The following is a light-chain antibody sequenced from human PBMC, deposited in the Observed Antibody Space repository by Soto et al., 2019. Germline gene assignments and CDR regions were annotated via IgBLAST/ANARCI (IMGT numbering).Light chain of an antibody. CDR3: LQKYFYPFT. J-gene: IGKJ3*01. CDR1: QAIRND. V-gene: IGKV1-6*01. Sequence: AIPMTQSPSSLSASVGDRVTITCRASQAIRNDLDWFQQKPGKAPKLLIYAASNLQSGVPARFSGSGSGTDFTLTISSLQPEDFATYYCLQKYFYPFTFGPGTKVDIK. CDR2: AAS.